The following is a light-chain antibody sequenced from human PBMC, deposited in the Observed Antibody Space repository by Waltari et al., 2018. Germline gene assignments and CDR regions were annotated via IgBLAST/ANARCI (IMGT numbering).Light chain of an antibody. V-gene: IGKV3-20*01. CDR2: GAS. CDR3: QQYGSSPRP. CDR1: QSFSSSS. Sequence: IVLTQSPGTLPLSPGDRATLPCRASQSFSSSSLAWYQQKPRQATSPLIYGASSRATGIPDRFSGSGSGTDFTLTISRLEPEDFAVYYCQQYGSSPRPFGQGTKVEIK. J-gene: IGKJ1*01.